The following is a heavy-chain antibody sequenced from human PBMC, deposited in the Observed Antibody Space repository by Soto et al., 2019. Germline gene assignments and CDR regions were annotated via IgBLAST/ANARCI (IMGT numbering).Heavy chain of an antibody. CDR1: GGSFSGYY. CDR2: INHSGST. V-gene: IGHV4-34*01. D-gene: IGHD2-2*01. CDR3: ARRIRYCSSTSCVRKWYFDL. Sequence: SETLSLTCAVYGGSFSGYYWSWIRQPPGKGLEWIGEINHSGSTNYNPSLKSRVTISVDTSKNQFSLKLSSVTAADTAVYYCARRIRYCSSTSCVRKWYFDLWGRGTLVTVSS. J-gene: IGHJ2*01.